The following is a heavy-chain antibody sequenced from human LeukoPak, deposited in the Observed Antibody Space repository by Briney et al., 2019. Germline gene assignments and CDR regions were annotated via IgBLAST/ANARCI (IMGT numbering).Heavy chain of an antibody. V-gene: IGHV3-23*01. Sequence: PGGSLRLSCAASGFTFSSYAMIWVRQAPGKGLEWVSAISGSGGSTYYADSVKGRFTTSRDNSKNTLYLQMNSLRAEDTAVYYCASYSSSWYMFFDYWGQGTLVTVSS. CDR2: ISGSGGST. J-gene: IGHJ4*02. D-gene: IGHD6-13*01. CDR3: ASYSSSWYMFFDY. CDR1: GFTFSSYA.